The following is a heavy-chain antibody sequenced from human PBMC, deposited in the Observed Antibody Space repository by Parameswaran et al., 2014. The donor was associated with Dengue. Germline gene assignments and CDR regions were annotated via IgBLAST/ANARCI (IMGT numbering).Heavy chain of an antibody. V-gene: IGHV3-30-3*01. J-gene: IGHJ4*02. D-gene: IGHD3-22*01. Sequence: QAGGSLRLSCAASGFTFSSYAMHWVRQAPGKGLEWVAVISYDGSNKYYADSVKGRFTISRDNSKNTLYLQMNSLRAEDTAVYYCARDRDYDSSGYYLLDYWGQGTLVTVSS. CDR2: ISYDGSNK. CDR3: ARDRDYDSSGYYLLDY. CDR1: GFTFSSYA.